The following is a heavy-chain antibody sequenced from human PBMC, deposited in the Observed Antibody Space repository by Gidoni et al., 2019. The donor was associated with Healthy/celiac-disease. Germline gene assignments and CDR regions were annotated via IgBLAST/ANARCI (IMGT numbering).Heavy chain of an antibody. D-gene: IGHD3-16*01. J-gene: IGHJ5*02. CDR2: ISSSSSTI. CDR1: GFTFSSYS. Sequence: EVQLVESVGGLVQPGGSLRLSCADSGFTFSSYSMNWVRQAPGKGLEWVSYISSSSSTIYYADSVKGRFTISRDNAKNSLYLQMNSLRDEDTAVYYCARGITYRLHWFDPWGQGTLVTVSS. V-gene: IGHV3-48*02. CDR3: ARGITYRLHWFDP.